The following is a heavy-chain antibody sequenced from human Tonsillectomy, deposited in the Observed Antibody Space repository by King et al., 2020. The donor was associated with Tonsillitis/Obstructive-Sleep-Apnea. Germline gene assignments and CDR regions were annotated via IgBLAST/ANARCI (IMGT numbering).Heavy chain of an antibody. CDR2: INPSGGST. CDR1: GYTFTSYY. J-gene: IGHJ3*02. V-gene: IGHV1-46*01. CDR3: ARDEAVEVAFDI. Sequence: QLVQSGAEVKKPGASVKVSCKASGYTFTSYYMHWVRQAPGQGLEWMGIINPSGGSTSYAQKFQGRVTMTRATSTSTVYMELSSLRSEDTAVYYCARDEAVEVAFDIWGQGTMVTVSS.